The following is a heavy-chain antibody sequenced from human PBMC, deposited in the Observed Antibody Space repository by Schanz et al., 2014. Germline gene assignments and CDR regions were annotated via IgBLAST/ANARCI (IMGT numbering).Heavy chain of an antibody. CDR1: GYTFTSYS. J-gene: IGHJ3*02. V-gene: IGHV1-2*06. CDR3: AREMLDIVATMDDDAFDI. Sequence: QVQLVQSGAEVKKPGASVKVSCKASGYTFTSYSMHWVRQAPGQGLEWMGRINPNSGGTNYAQKLQSRITMTRKTSISTAYMEMSRLISDDTTVDYCAREMLDIVATMDDDAFDIWGQGTMVAVSS. D-gene: IGHD5-12*01. CDR2: INPNSGGT.